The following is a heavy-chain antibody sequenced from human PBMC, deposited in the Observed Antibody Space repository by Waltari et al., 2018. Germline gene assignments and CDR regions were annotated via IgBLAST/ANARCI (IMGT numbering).Heavy chain of an antibody. CDR1: GYSISSGYY. V-gene: IGHV4-38-2*01. D-gene: IGHD2-15*01. Sequence: QVQLQESGPGLVKPSETLSLTCAVSGYSISSGYYWGWIRQPPGKGLEWIGSIYHSGGTYYNPSLKSRVTISVDTSKNQFSLKLSSVTAADTAVYYCARHGDYCSGGSCLYNWFDPWGQGTLVTVSS. CDR2: IYHSGGT. CDR3: ARHGDYCSGGSCLYNWFDP. J-gene: IGHJ5*02.